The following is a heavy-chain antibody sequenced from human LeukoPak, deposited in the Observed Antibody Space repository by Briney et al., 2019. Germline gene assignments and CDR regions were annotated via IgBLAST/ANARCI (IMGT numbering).Heavy chain of an antibody. CDR2: INPHSGGT. D-gene: IGHD1-26*01. CDR3: ARGVWELLYGWFDP. V-gene: IGHV1-2*02. Sequence: ASVKVSCKASGYTFTGYYMHRVRQAPGQGLERMGWINPHSGGTNYAQKFQGRVTMTRDTSISTAYMELSRLRSDDTAVYYCARGVWELLYGWFDPWGQGTPVTVSS. J-gene: IGHJ5*02. CDR1: GYTFTGYY.